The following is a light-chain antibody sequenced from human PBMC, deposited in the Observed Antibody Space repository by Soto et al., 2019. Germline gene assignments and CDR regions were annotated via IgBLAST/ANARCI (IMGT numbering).Light chain of an antibody. V-gene: IGKV3-11*01. J-gene: IGKJ2*01. Sequence: EIVLTQSPATLSLSPGERATLSCRASQSVGSYLAWYHQKPGQAPRLLIYDASNRATDIPARFSGSGSGTDFTLTISSLDSEDFGVYYCQQRGKWPRTFGQGTKLEIK. CDR3: QQRGKWPRT. CDR1: QSVGSY. CDR2: DAS.